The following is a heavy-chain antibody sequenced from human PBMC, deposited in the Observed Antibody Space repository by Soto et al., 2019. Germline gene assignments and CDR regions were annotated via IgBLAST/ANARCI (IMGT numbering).Heavy chain of an antibody. D-gene: IGHD2-2*02. CDR2: ISWNSGSI. CDR1: GGNMVDYA. CDR3: ARAWLPAAIQFNWFDP. Sequence: PGGSLRHSCAAAGGNMVDYAMHWVRQATGKGLEWVSGISWNSGSIGYADSVKGRFTISRDNAKNSLYLQMNSLRAEDTAVYYCARAWLPAAIQFNWFDPWGQGTLVTVSS. J-gene: IGHJ5*02. V-gene: IGHV3-9*01.